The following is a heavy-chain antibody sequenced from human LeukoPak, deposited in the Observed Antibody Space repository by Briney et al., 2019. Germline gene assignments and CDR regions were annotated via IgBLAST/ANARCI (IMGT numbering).Heavy chain of an antibody. J-gene: IGHJ4*02. CDR2: ISAYNGNT. CDR1: GYTFTSYG. D-gene: IGHD6-13*01. CDR3: ATDQGYSSSWYRNFDY. V-gene: IGHV1-18*01. Sequence: ASVKVSCKASGYTFTSYGISWVRQAPGQGLEWMGWISAYNGNTNYAQKLQGRVTMTTDTSTSTAYMELRSLRSDDTAVYYCATDQGYSSSWYRNFDYWGQGTLVTVSS.